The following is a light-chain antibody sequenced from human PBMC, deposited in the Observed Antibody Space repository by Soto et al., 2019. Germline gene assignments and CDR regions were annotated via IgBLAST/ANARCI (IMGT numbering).Light chain of an antibody. J-gene: IGLJ2*01. CDR2: EVS. CDR1: SSDVGGYNY. Sequence: QSVLTQPPSASGSPGQSVTISCTGTSSDVGGYNYVSWYQQHPGKAPKPMIYEVSKRPSGVPDRFSGSKSANTASLTVSGLHAEDEAAYYCSSYAGTNGVVFGGGTKLTVL. CDR3: SSYAGTNGVV. V-gene: IGLV2-8*01.